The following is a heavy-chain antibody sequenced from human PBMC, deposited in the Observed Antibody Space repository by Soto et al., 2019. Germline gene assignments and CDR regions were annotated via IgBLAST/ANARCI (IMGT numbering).Heavy chain of an antibody. CDR1: GGSISSSSYY. CDR2: IYYSGST. Sequence: SETMSLTCTVSGGSISSSSYYWGWIRQPPGKGLEWIGSIYYSGSTYYNPSLKSRVTISVDTSKNQFSLKLSSVTAADTAVYYCARLGYSHDYFDYWGQGTLVTVSS. J-gene: IGHJ4*02. D-gene: IGHD5-18*01. CDR3: ARLGYSHDYFDY. V-gene: IGHV4-39*01.